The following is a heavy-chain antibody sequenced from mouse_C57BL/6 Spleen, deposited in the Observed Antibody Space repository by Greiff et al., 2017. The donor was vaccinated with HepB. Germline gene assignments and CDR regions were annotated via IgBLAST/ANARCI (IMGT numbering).Heavy chain of an antibody. CDR3: ARRTYSNYEYFDV. CDR1: GYTFTSYW. V-gene: IGHV1-61*01. Sequence: QVQLQQPGAELVRPGSSVKLSCKASGYTFTSYWMDWVKQRPGQGLEWIGNIYPSDSETHYNQKFKDKATLTVDKSSSTAYMQLSSLTSEDSAVYYCARRTYSNYEYFDVWGTGTTVTVSS. J-gene: IGHJ1*03. CDR2: IYPSDSET. D-gene: IGHD2-5*01.